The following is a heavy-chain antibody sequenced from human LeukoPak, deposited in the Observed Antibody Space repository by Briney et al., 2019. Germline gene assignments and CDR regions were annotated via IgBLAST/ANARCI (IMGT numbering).Heavy chain of an antibody. CDR1: GFTFSSYG. J-gene: IGHJ4*02. Sequence: GGSLRLSCAASGFTFSSYGMHWVRQAPGKGLEWVAFIRYDGSNKYYADSVKGRFTISRDTFKHQLYLQMNSLRAEDSAVYYCENSRQYVFSCDYYGRGTVVTVPS. D-gene: IGHD2-2*01. V-gene: IGHV3-30*02. CDR2: IRYDGSNK. CDR3: ENSRQYVFSCDY.